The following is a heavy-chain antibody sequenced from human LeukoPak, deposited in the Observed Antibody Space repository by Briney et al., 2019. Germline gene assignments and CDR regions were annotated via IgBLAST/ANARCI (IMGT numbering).Heavy chain of an antibody. V-gene: IGHV1-24*01. CDR2: FDPEDGET. CDR1: GYTLTELF. Sequence: ASVNASCKVSGYTLTELFMHWVRQAPGKGLEWMGGFDPEDGETIYAQKFQGRVTMTEDTSTDTAYMELSSLRSEDTTVYYCATDPRYSSSWYYFDYWGQGTLVTVSS. CDR3: ATDPRYSSSWYYFDY. D-gene: IGHD6-13*01. J-gene: IGHJ4*01.